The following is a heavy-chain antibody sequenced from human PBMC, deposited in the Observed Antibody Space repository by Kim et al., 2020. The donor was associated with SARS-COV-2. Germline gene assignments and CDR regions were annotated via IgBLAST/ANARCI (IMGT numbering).Heavy chain of an antibody. Sequence: GGSLRLSCAASGFTFSSYAMHWVRQAPGKGLEWVAVISYDGSNKYYADSVKGRFTISRDNSKNTLYLQMNSLRAEDTAVYYCARAGVEMATISWYFDLWG. CDR1: GFTFSSYA. J-gene: IGHJ2*01. D-gene: IGHD5-12*01. V-gene: IGHV3-30*04. CDR2: ISYDGSNK. CDR3: ARAGVEMATISWYFDL.